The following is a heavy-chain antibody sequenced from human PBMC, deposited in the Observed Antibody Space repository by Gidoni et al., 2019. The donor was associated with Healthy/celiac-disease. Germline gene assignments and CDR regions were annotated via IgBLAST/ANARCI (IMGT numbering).Heavy chain of an antibody. J-gene: IGHJ6*02. V-gene: IGHV1-69*02. Sequence: QVQLVQSAAEVKNPGSSVKVSFKASGGTFSSYTIRWVRQAPRQGLAWMGRIIPILGIANYAQKFQGRVTITADKSTSTAYMELSSLRSEDTAVYYCARGVATISYGMDVWGQGTTVTVSS. D-gene: IGHD5-12*01. CDR2: IIPILGIA. CDR1: GGTFSSYT. CDR3: ARGVATISYGMDV.